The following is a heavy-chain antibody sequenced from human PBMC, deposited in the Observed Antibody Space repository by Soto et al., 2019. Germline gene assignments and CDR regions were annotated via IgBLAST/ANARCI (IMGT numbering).Heavy chain of an antibody. CDR3: AREDSIIIPAVSDF. CDR1: GFYFNNYG. V-gene: IGHV3-21*01. Sequence: XVSLRLSCAVSGFYFNNYGINWVRQPPGKGLEWVSSVSKSDYTYYSDSVRGRFTISRDNAKNSVSLQMNSLRAEDTAVYYCAREDSIIIPAVSDFWGQGTLVTVSS. D-gene: IGHD2-2*01. J-gene: IGHJ4*02. CDR2: VSKSDYT.